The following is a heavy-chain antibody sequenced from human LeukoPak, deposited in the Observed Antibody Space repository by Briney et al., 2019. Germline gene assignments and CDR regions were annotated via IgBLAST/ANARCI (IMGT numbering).Heavy chain of an antibody. V-gene: IGHV7-4-1*02. CDR1: GYTFTTYA. J-gene: IGHJ3*02. CDR3: ATKHVDIVTTGGYAFDI. CDR2: INTNTGNP. Sequence: GVSVKVSCKASGYTFTTYAMNWVRQAPGQGLEWMGWINTNTGNPTYAQGFTGRFVFSLDTSVSTAYLQISSLKAEDTAVYYCATKHVDIVTTGGYAFDIWGQGTMVTVSS. D-gene: IGHD5-12*01.